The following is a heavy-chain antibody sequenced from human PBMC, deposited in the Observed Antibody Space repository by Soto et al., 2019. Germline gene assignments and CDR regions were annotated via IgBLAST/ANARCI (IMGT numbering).Heavy chain of an antibody. Sequence: SLRLSCAFSGLTFSGYTMSWVRQAPGKGLEWVSSVSGSGTSIYYADSVKGRFTISRDNSKNSVYLQMDSLTAEDTAVYYCASPEVEPLPYYFDQWGEGTLVTVSS. J-gene: IGHJ4*02. CDR2: VSGSGTSI. CDR3: ASPEVEPLPYYFDQ. CDR1: GLTFSGYT. V-gene: IGHV3-21*01. D-gene: IGHD1-1*01.